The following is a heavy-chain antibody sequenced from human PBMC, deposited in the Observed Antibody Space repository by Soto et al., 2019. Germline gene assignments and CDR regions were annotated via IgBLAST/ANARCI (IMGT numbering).Heavy chain of an antibody. Sequence: EVQLVESGGGLVQPGGSLRLSCAASGFTFSSYWMHWVRQAPGKGLVWVSRIYTDGSRTNYADFVKGRFTISRDNAKNTLYLQINSLRAEDTAVYYCARGLMHLYGMDVWGQGTTVTVSS. CDR2: IYTDGSRT. CDR3: ARGLMHLYGMDV. CDR1: GFTFSSYW. J-gene: IGHJ6*02. V-gene: IGHV3-74*01. D-gene: IGHD3-16*01.